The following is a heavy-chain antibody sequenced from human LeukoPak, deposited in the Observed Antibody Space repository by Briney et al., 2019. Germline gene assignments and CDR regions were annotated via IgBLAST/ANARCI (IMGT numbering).Heavy chain of an antibody. CDR1: GDSVSSNSAA. CDR2: TYYRSKWYN. J-gene: IGHJ6*02. D-gene: IGHD5-12*01. CDR3: ARDFIVATIGSSGMDV. V-gene: IGHV6-1*01. Sequence: SQTLSLTCAISGDSVSSNSAAWNWIRQSPSRGLEGLGRTYYRSKWYNDYAVSVKSRITINPDTSKNQFSLQLNSVTPEDTAVYYCARDFIVATIGSSGMDVWGQGTTVTVSS.